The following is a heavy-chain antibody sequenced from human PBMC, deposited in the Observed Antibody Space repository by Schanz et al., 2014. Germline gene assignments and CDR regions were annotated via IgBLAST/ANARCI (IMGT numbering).Heavy chain of an antibody. Sequence: EVHLLESGGGLVQPGGSLRLSCAASGFTFSNHALSWVRQAPGKGLEWVSVTYLGGNTDYADSVKGRFTISRDNAKNSLYLQMNSLRAEDTAVYYCARPSDSSWYMDVWGKGTTVTVSS. D-gene: IGHD2-21*02. CDR1: GFTFSNHA. V-gene: IGHV3-23*01. CDR2: TYLGGNT. J-gene: IGHJ6*03. CDR3: ARPSDSSWYMDV.